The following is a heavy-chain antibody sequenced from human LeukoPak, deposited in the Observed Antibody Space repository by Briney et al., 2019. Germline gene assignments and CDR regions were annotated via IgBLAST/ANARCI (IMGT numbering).Heavy chain of an antibody. Sequence: GGSLRHSCAASGFTFCIYEMNWVRQAPGKGLEWVSYISSSGSTIYYADSVKGRFTISRDNAKNSLYLQMNSLRAEDTAVYYCAELGITMIGGVWGKGTTVTISS. CDR2: ISSSGSTI. CDR1: GFTFCIYE. J-gene: IGHJ6*04. CDR3: AELGITMIGGV. D-gene: IGHD3-10*02. V-gene: IGHV3-48*03.